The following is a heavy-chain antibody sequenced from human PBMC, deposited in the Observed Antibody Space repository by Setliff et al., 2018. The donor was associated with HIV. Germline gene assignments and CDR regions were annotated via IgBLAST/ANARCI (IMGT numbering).Heavy chain of an antibody. CDR2: IYTNGST. V-gene: IGHV4-61*02. J-gene: IGHJ5*02. CDR3: ARSVVVVTVEWFDP. D-gene: IGHD2-21*02. Sequence: TLSLTCTVSGGSISRGNHFWTWIRQPAGKGLEWIGRIYTNGSTNYNPSLKSRATIAVDTSKNQFYLKLSSVTAADTAVYYCARSVVVVTVEWFDPWGQGTLVTVSS. CDR1: GGSISRGNHF.